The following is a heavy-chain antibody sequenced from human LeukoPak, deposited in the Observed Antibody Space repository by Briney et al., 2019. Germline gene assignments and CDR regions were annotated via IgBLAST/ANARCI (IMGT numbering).Heavy chain of an antibody. J-gene: IGHJ6*02. V-gene: IGHV3-7*05. D-gene: IGHD2/OR15-2a*01. Sequence: GGSLRLSCAASGFTFRTFWMSWVRQPPGKGLEWVANIKEDESEKYYVDSVKGRSTISRVNARNSLFLQMNYLRAEDTAVYYCARVRVSSYYGMDIWGRGTTVTVSS. CDR1: GFTFRTFW. CDR2: IKEDESEK. CDR3: ARVRVSSYYGMDI.